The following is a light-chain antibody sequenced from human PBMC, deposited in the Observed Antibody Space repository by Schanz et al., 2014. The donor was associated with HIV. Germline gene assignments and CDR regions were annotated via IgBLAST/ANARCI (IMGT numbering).Light chain of an antibody. CDR1: SSDVGAYKY. J-gene: IGLJ2*01. Sequence: SVLTQPPSASGSPGQSVTISCTGTSSDVGAYKYVSWYQQHPGKAPKLMIFEVSERPSGVPDRFSGSKSGNTASLTVSGLQAEDEADYYCSSYAGTNNLVLFAGGTKLTVL. CDR3: SSYAGTNNLVL. CDR2: EVS. V-gene: IGLV2-8*01.